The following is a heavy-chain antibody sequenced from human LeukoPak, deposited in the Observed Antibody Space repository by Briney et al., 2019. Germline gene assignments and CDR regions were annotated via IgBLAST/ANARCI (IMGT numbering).Heavy chain of an antibody. CDR1: GFTFSSYE. CDR3: ARVSFYCSSTSCYYYYYMDV. V-gene: IGHV3-48*03. Sequence: GSLRLSCAASGFTFSSYEMNWVRQAPGKGLEWVSYISSSGSTIYYADSVKGRFTISRDNAKNSLYLQMNSLRAEDTAVYYCARVSFYCSSTSCYYYYYMDVWGKGTTVTISS. CDR2: ISSSGSTI. J-gene: IGHJ6*03. D-gene: IGHD2-2*01.